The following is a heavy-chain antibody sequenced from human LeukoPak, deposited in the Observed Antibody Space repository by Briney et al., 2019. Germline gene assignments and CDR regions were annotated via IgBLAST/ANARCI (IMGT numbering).Heavy chain of an antibody. Sequence: GSLRLSCAASGITFSSYSMNWVRQAPGKWLEWIGRISSSGSTNYNPSLKSRVTMSVDTSKHQFSLRLSSVTAADTAVYYCAREGRSVTDGYWGQGTLVTVSS. CDR1: GITFSSYS. J-gene: IGHJ4*02. D-gene: IGHD3-16*01. V-gene: IGHV4-4*07. CDR3: AREGRSVTDGY. CDR2: ISSSGST.